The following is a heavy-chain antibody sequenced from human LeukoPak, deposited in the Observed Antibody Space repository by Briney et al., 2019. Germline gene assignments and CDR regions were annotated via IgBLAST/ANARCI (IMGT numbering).Heavy chain of an antibody. CDR2: IYDSGST. CDR1: GGSISSYY. J-gene: IGHJ4*02. CDR3: ARHRFSGYSHGLFDY. Sequence: PSETQSLTCTVSGGSISSYYWSWIRQAPGKGVEWIGYIYDSGSTNYNASLKSRVTISVDTSKNQFSLKVSFVTAADTAVYYCARHRFSGYSHGLFDYWGQGTLVTSSS. D-gene: IGHD5-18*01. V-gene: IGHV4-59*08.